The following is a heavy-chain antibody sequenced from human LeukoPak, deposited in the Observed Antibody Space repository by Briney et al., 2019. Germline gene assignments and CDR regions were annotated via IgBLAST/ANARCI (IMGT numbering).Heavy chain of an antibody. CDR2: IFHSGST. D-gene: IGHD6-19*01. CDR1: GGSISSYY. Sequence: SETLSLTCTVSGGSISSYYWSWIRQPPGKGLEWIGYIFHSGSTNYNPSLKSRVTMSVDTSKNRFSLKLSSVTAADTAVYYCARVAVAGTIDYWGQGTLVTVSS. J-gene: IGHJ4*02. CDR3: ARVAVAGTIDY. V-gene: IGHV4-59*12.